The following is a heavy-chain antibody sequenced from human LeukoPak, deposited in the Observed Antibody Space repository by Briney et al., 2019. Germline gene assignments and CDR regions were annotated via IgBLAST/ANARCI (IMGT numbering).Heavy chain of an antibody. Sequence: GGSLRLSCAASGFTFSSYSMNWVRQAPGKGLEWVSYITNSDNTIYYADSVKGRFTISRDNAKNSLYLQMNSLRAEDTAVYYCARFGSRYGMDVWGQGTTVTVSS. CDR3: ARFGSRYGMDV. D-gene: IGHD3-10*01. CDR1: GFTFSSYS. V-gene: IGHV3-48*04. CDR2: ITNSDNTI. J-gene: IGHJ6*02.